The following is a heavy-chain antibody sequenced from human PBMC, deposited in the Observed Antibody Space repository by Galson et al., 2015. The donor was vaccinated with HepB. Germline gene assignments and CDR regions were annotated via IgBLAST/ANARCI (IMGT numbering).Heavy chain of an antibody. CDR1: GFSLNTGGTR. CDR2: IDWTDEK. V-gene: IGHV2-70*01. D-gene: IGHD2-21*02. Sequence: PALVKPTQTLTLTCTFSGFSLNTGGTRVIWIRQPPGKALEWLAHIDWTDEKYYNISLKTRLTISKDTSKNQVVLTMTNMDPVDTATYYCTRISGVTPNNREFDDWGQGVRVTVSS. J-gene: IGHJ4*02. CDR3: TRISGVTPNNREFDD.